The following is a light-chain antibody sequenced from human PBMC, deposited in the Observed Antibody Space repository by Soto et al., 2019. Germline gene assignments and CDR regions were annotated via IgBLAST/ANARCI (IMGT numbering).Light chain of an antibody. V-gene: IGLV4-69*01. J-gene: IGLJ2*01. CDR2: LNSDGSH. Sequence: QSVLTQSPSASASLGASVKLTCSLNNGHSSYAIAWHQQQPEKGPRYLMKLNSDGSHSKGDGIPARFSGSSSGAERYLTISSLQSEDEADYYCQTWVTGIVVFGGGTKLTVL. CDR1: NGHSSYA. CDR3: QTWVTGIVV.